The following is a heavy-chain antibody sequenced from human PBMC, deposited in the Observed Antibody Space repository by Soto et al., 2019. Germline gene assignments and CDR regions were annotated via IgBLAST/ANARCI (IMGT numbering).Heavy chain of an antibody. D-gene: IGHD5-18*01. Sequence: QVKLVESGGGVVQPGRSLRLSCEASGFIFNDYGMHWVRQAPGKGLDWVAVISFDGNNKYYAQSVKGRFTISRDNSKNTLFLYMDSLRREDTAVYHCVKGDLDTAVVNSPDAFDFWGQGTMVTVSS. J-gene: IGHJ3*01. V-gene: IGHV3-30*18. CDR3: VKGDLDTAVVNSPDAFDF. CDR2: ISFDGNNK. CDR1: GFIFNDYG.